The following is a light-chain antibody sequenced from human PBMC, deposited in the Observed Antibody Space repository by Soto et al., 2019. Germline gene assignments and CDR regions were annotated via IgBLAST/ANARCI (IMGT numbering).Light chain of an antibody. J-gene: IGLJ1*01. CDR1: SSDIGYHTY. Sequence: QSVLTQPASVSGSPGQSITISCTGTSSDIGYHTYVSWYQQHPGKAPKLLIYEVSSRPSGVSGRFSGSKSGNTASLTISGLQAEDEADFYPNSYSTPRSLYVFGDGTKVTV. CDR3: NSYSTPRSLYV. CDR2: EVS. V-gene: IGLV2-14*01.